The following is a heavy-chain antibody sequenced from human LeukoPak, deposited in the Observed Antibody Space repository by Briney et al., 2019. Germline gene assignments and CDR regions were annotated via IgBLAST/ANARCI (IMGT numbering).Heavy chain of an antibody. V-gene: IGHV3-13*01. D-gene: IGHD5-18*01. Sequence: PGGSLRLSCTASGLTLGGHDMHWVRQTTGEGLEWVAAVSSGHHAFYAGSVKGRFTVSRGDAKNSLNLQMNSLRAGDTAVYYCVREARGYHYTYFDYWGQGSLVTVSS. CDR1: GLTLGGHD. J-gene: IGHJ4*02. CDR2: VSSGHHA. CDR3: VREARGYHYTYFDY.